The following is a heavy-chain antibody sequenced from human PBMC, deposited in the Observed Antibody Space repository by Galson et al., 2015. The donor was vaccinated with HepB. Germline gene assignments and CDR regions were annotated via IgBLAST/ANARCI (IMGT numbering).Heavy chain of an antibody. D-gene: IGHD6-19*01. J-gene: IGHJ4*02. CDR3: ARGTGWSPEGY. V-gene: IGHV4-39*02. CDR2: IYYSGDT. CDR1: GGSISSISYS. Sequence: SETLSLTCTVSGGSISSISYSWGWVRQPPGKGLEWIGTIYYSGDTYYNPSLKSRVTISIDTSKNRFSLRLTAVTAADTAVYYCARGTGWSPEGYWGQGILVAVSS.